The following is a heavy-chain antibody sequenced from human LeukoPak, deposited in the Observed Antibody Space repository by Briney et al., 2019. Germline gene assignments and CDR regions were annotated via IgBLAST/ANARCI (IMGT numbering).Heavy chain of an antibody. V-gene: IGHV4-4*07. Sequence: SETLSLTCTVSGGSISGYYWSWIRQPAGKGLEWIGRIYTSGSTNYNPSLKSRVTMSVDTSKNQFSLKLSSVTAADTAVYYCARDDVSSTGEYNWFDPWGQGTLVTVSS. CDR1: GGSISGYY. CDR3: ARDDVSSTGEYNWFDP. CDR2: IYTSGST. J-gene: IGHJ5*02. D-gene: IGHD2-2*01.